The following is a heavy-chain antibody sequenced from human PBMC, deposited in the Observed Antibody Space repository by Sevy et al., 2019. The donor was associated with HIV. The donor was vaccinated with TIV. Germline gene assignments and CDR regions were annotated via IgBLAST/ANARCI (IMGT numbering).Heavy chain of an antibody. Sequence: GGSLRLSCAASGFTFSDYAMHWVRQVPGKGLEWVSGISWNSGATGYADSVRGRFTISRDNTKNSLYLQMNSLRVEDTAFNYCGRAKGYCVVERCYGGSVNAFDIWGQGTLVTVSS. D-gene: IGHD2-15*01. V-gene: IGHV3-9*01. J-gene: IGHJ3*02. CDR1: GFTFSDYA. CDR2: ISWNSGAT. CDR3: GRAKGYCVVERCYGGSVNAFDI.